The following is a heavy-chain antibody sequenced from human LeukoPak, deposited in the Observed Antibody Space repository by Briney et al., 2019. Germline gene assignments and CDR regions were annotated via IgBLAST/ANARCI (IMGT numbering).Heavy chain of an antibody. Sequence: SETLSLTCSVSGGSISGYYWSWIWQPPGPGLEWIGYIYYSGSTNYNPSLTSRVIISRDTSKNQISLNLSSVTAADTAVYYCARGYTDGWLIGYWGQGTLVTVSS. CDR1: GGSISGYY. CDR2: IYYSGST. CDR3: ARGYTDGWLIGY. V-gene: IGHV4-59*08. D-gene: IGHD6-19*01. J-gene: IGHJ4*02.